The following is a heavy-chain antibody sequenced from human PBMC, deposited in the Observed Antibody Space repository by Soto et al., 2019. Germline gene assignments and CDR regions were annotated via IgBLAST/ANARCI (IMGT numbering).Heavy chain of an antibody. CDR3: AREVQGNSTNGVCFIYYYYYMDV. D-gene: IGHD2-8*01. CDR2: IIPILGIA. Sequence: QVQLVQSGAEVKKPGSSVKVSCKASGGTFSSYTISWVRQAPGQGLEWMGRIIPILGIANYAQKFQGRVTITADKSTSTAYMELSSLRSEDTAVYYCAREVQGNSTNGVCFIYYYYYMDVWGKGTTVTVSS. CDR1: GGTFSSYT. J-gene: IGHJ6*03. V-gene: IGHV1-69*08.